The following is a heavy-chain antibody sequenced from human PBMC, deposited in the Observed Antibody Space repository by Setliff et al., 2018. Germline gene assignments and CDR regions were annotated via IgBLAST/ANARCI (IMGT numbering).Heavy chain of an antibody. D-gene: IGHD3-3*01. CDR3: ARGRDFWSGYLVY. V-gene: IGHV1-2*04. J-gene: IGHJ4*02. Sequence: ASVKVSCKASGGTFSSYYMHWVRQAPGQGLEWMGWINPNSGGTNYAQKFQGWVTMTRDTSISTAYMELSRLRSDDTAVYYCARGRDFWSGYLVYWGQGTLVTVSS. CDR1: GGTFSSYY. CDR2: INPNSGGT.